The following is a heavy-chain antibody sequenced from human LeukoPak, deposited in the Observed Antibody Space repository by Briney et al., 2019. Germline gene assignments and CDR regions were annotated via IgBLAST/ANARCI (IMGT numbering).Heavy chain of an antibody. CDR1: GYTFTGYY. D-gene: IGHD2-21*02. Sequence: ASVKVSCKASGYTFTGYYIHWVRQAPGQGLEWMGWINPNSGGTNYAQKFQGRVTMTRDTSISTAYMELSRLTSDDTAVYYCARDERDSCGGDCCYFDYWGQGTLVTVSS. V-gene: IGHV1-2*02. J-gene: IGHJ4*02. CDR2: INPNSGGT. CDR3: ARDERDSCGGDCCYFDY.